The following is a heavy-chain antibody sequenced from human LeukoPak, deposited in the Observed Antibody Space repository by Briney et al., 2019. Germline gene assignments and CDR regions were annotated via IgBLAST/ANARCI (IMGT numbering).Heavy chain of an antibody. D-gene: IGHD6-6*01. CDR1: GGSFSGYY. CDR2: INHSGST. J-gene: IGHJ4*02. CDR3: ARAEQLVDY. V-gene: IGHV4-34*01. Sequence: PSETLSLTCADYGGSFSGYYWSWIRQPPGKGLEWIGEINHSGSTNYNPSLKSRVTISVDTSKNQFSLKLSSVTAADTAVYYCARAEQLVDYWGQGTLVTVSS.